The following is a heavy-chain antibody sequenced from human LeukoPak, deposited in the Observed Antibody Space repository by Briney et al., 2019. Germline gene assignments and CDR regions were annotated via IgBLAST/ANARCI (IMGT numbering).Heavy chain of an antibody. J-gene: IGHJ4*02. Sequence: GRSLRLSCVVSGFTSTNFAMHWVREARGKGREGGSVLIGSSDSTDYADSAKGRFTISRHKPKHTVFLQMNSLRAEDGPLYYCAKGAYDYIEIAYVDSWGQGTLVTVSS. CDR2: LIGSSDST. CDR3: AKGAYDYIEIAYVDS. V-gene: IGHV3-23*01. CDR1: GFTSTNFA. D-gene: IGHD5-12*01.